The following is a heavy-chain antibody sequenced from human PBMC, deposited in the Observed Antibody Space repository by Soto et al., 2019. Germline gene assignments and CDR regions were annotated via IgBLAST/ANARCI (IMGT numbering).Heavy chain of an antibody. CDR3: ARVQGIVGATTDAFDI. Sequence: GGSLRLSCAASGFTFSSYSMNWVRQAPGKGLEWVSYISSSSSTIYYADSVKGRFTISRDNAKNSLYLQMNSLRDEDTAVYYCARVQGIVGATTDAFDIWGQGTMVTVSS. D-gene: IGHD1-26*01. J-gene: IGHJ3*02. CDR1: GFTFSSYS. V-gene: IGHV3-48*02. CDR2: ISSSSSTI.